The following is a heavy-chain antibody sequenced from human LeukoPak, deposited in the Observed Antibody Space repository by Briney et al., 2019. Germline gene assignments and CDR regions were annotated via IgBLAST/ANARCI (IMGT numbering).Heavy chain of an antibody. CDR1: GFTFSSYA. J-gene: IGHJ6*02. V-gene: IGHV3-23*01. CDR3: ARDQEYYYGMDV. CDR2: ISGSGGST. Sequence: GGSLRLSCAASGFTFSSYAMSWVRQAPGKGLEWVSAISGSGGSTYYADSVKGRFTISRDNSKNTLYLQMNSLRAEDTAVYYCARDQEYYYGMDVWGQGTTVTVSS.